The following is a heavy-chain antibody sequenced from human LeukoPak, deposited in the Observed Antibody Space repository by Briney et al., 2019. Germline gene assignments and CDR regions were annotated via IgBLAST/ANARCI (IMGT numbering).Heavy chain of an antibody. J-gene: IGHJ5*02. V-gene: IGHV1-2*02. CDR2: VNPSSGGT. CDR3: ARRYCSSTSCYWFDP. D-gene: IGHD2-2*01. Sequence: ASVKVSCKAAGYSFTKYYMHWVRQAPGQGLEWMGWVNPSSGGTNYAQKFQCRVTMTRDTSISTAYMELSGLRSDDTAVYYCARRYCSSTSCYWFDPWGQGTLVTVSS. CDR1: GYSFTKYY.